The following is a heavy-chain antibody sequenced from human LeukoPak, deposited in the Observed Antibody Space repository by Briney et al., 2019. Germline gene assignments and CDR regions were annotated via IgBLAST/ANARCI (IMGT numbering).Heavy chain of an antibody. CDR2: ISTYNGNT. D-gene: IGHD2-15*01. Sequence: ASVKVSCKASGYTFTSYGISWVRQAPGQGLEWMGWISTYNGNTNYAQKLQGRVTMTTDTSTSTAYMELRRLRSDDTAVYYCARDLGRYCSGGSCHYYYHYMDVWAKGTTVTVSS. J-gene: IGHJ6*03. CDR1: GYTFTSYG. V-gene: IGHV1-18*01. CDR3: ARDLGRYCSGGSCHYYYHYMDV.